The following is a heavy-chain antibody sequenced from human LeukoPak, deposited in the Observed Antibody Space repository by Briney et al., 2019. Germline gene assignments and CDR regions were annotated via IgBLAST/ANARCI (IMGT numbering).Heavy chain of an antibody. CDR2: IYWDDEK. Sequence: SGPTLVKPTQTLTLTCNFSGFSLSTTGVTVGWIRQFPGRTLEWLALIYWDDEKRYNPSVKSRVSIARGASEKQVVLTMTNVDPVDTATYYCTHFLQFHSFDYWGQGALVTVSS. J-gene: IGHJ4*02. D-gene: IGHD5-24*01. V-gene: IGHV2-5*02. CDR3: THFLQFHSFDY. CDR1: GFSLSTTGVT.